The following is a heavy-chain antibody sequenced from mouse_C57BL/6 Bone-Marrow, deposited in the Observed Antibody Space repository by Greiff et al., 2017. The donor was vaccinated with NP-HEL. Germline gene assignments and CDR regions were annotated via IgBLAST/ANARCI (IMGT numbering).Heavy chain of an antibody. Sequence: GKGLEWLGVIWGGGSTNYSSALMSRLSISKDNSKSQVFLKMNSLQTDDTAMYYCAKRMVTTGYAMDYWGQGTSVTVS. J-gene: IGHJ4*01. D-gene: IGHD2-2*01. V-gene: IGHV2-9*01. CDR2: IWGGGST. CDR3: AKRMVTTGYAMDY.